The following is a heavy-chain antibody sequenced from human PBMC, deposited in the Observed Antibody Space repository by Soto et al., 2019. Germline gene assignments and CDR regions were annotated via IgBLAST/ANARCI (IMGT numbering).Heavy chain of an antibody. J-gene: IGHJ4*02. D-gene: IGHD5-12*01. V-gene: IGHV4-30-2*01. CDR2: IYHSGST. CDR3: ASRRDGYNYYGY. CDR1: GGSISSGGYS. Sequence: QLQLQESGSGLVKPSQTLSLTCAVSGGSISSGGYSWSWIRLPPGKGLEWIGYIYHSGSTYYNPSLKSRVTISVDRSKNQFSLKLSSVTAADTAVYYCASRRDGYNYYGYWGQGTLVTVSS.